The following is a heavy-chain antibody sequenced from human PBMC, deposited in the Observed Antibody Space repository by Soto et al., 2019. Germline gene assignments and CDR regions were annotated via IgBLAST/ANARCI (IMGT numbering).Heavy chain of an antibody. CDR3: VKGAWYCSGGSCLNWFDP. CDR2: ISWNSGSS. CDR1: GFSFDDYA. Sequence: EVQLVESGGGLVQPGRSLRLCYAASGFSFDDYAMHWVRQGPGKGLEWVSGISWNSGSSAYADSVKGRFTISRDSAKNSLYLQMNSLRAEDTALYYCVKGAWYCSGGSCLNWFDPWGQGTLVTVSS. V-gene: IGHV3-9*01. J-gene: IGHJ5*02. D-gene: IGHD2-15*01.